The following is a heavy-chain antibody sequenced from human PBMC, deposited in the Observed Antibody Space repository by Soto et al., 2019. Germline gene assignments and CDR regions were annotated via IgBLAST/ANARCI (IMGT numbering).Heavy chain of an antibody. Sequence: QVQLVQSGAEVKKPGASVKVSCKASGYTFTSYDINWVRQATGQGLEWMGWMNPNSGNTGYAQKFQGRVTMTRNTPKSKGKRGLGSREFGGRAGFYWGGRRGIGGFPGWGGGGSAPRGQGTLV. D-gene: IGHD3-16*01. J-gene: IGHJ5*02. CDR3: GGRRGIGGFPGWGGGGSAP. CDR2: MNPNSGNT. CDR1: GYTFTSYD. V-gene: IGHV1-8*01.